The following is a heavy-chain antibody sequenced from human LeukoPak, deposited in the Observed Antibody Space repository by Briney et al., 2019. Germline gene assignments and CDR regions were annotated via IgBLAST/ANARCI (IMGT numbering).Heavy chain of an antibody. J-gene: IGHJ6*03. V-gene: IGHV3-20*04. CDR1: GFTFDDYG. D-gene: IGHD1-26*01. CDR3: ARDPYSGTYSDYYYYYMDV. Sequence: GGSLRLSCAASGFTFDDYGMSWVRQAPGKGLEWVSGINWNGGSTGYADSVKGRFTISRDNAKNSLFLQLNSLRAEDTAVYYCARDPYSGTYSDYYYYYMDVWGKGTTVTVSS. CDR2: INWNGGST.